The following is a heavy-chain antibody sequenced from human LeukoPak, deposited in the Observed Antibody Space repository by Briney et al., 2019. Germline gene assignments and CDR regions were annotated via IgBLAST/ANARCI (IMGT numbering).Heavy chain of an antibody. CDR1: GYRFTNYW. V-gene: IGHV5-10-1*01. CDR3: ARLCCSGGSCYSRYYGMDV. Sequence: AGESLRTSCKGSGYRFTNYWNSWGRPMPGKGQGWMGRIDPSDSYNNYSSSFEGHVTISANKSISTAYLQLSSLKASDTAVYYCARLCCSGGSCYSRYYGMDVWGKGTTVTVSS. CDR2: IDPSDSYN. J-gene: IGHJ6*04. D-gene: IGHD2-15*01.